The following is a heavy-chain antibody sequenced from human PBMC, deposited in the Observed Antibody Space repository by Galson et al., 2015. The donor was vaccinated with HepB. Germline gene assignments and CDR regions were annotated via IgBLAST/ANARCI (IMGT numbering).Heavy chain of an antibody. CDR1: GFTFSSCS. D-gene: IGHD3-3*01. J-gene: IGHJ6*03. CDR3: ARDYPPDFWSGYPEDYYYYMDV. CDR2: ISSSSSTI. Sequence: SLRLSCAASGFTFSSCSMNWVRQAPGKGLEWVSYISSSSSTIYYADSVKGRFTISRDNAKNSLYLQMNSLRAEDTAVYYCARDYPPDFWSGYPEDYYYYMDVWGKGTTVTVSS. V-gene: IGHV3-48*01.